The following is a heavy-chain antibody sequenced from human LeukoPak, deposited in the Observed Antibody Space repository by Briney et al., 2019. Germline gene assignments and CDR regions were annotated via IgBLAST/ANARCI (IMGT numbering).Heavy chain of an antibody. CDR3: AKDAPRGGFDY. D-gene: IGHD3-10*01. CDR1: GFTFSSYG. Sequence: GRSLRLSCAASGFTFSSYGMHWVRQAPGKGLEWEAVISYDGSNKYYADSVKGRFTISRDNSKNTLYLQMNSLRAEDTAVYYCAKDAPRGGFDYWGQGTLVTVSS. V-gene: IGHV3-30*18. CDR2: ISYDGSNK. J-gene: IGHJ4*02.